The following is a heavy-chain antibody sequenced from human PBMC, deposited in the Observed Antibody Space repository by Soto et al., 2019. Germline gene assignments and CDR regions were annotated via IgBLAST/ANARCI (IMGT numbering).Heavy chain of an antibody. Sequence: GGSLRLSCAASGFTFSSYGMHWVRQAPGKGLEWVAVILYDGSKKYYADSVKGRFTISRDNSKNTLYLQMSSLRAEDTALYYCVKDGSSGWPYFDDMDVWGQGTLVTVSS. CDR1: GFTFSSYG. CDR3: VKDGSSGWPYFDDMDV. CDR2: ILYDGSKK. D-gene: IGHD6-19*01. V-gene: IGHV3-30*18. J-gene: IGHJ4*02.